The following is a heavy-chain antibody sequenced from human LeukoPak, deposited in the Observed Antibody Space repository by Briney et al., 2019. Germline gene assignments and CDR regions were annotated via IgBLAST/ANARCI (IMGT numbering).Heavy chain of an antibody. D-gene: IGHD3-9*01. CDR1: GGSFSGYY. J-gene: IGHJ1*01. V-gene: IGHV4-34*01. Sequence: SETLSLTCAVYGGSFSGYYWSWIRQPPGKGLEWIGEINHSGSTNYNPSLKSRVTISVDTSKNQFSLKLSSVTAADTAVYYCARQYYDILTGPAEYFQHWGQGTLVTVSS. CDR2: INHSGST. CDR3: ARQYYDILTGPAEYFQH.